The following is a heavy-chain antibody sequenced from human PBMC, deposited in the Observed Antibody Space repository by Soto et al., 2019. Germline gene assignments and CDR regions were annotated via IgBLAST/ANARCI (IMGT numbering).Heavy chain of an antibody. V-gene: IGHV3-21*02. J-gene: IGHJ6*02. CDR3: TRDHPDREQELALSYNGIDV. CDR2: ISATTYYI. Sequence: EVQLVESGGYLVEPGGSLRLSCAASGFNFNNYGMNWVRQAPGKGLEWVSSISATTYYIYYADSVKGRFSISRDNAKNSLFLQMTSLRGEDTAVYYCTRDHPDREQELALSYNGIDVWGRGTTVTFSS. CDR1: GFNFNNYG. D-gene: IGHD6-13*01.